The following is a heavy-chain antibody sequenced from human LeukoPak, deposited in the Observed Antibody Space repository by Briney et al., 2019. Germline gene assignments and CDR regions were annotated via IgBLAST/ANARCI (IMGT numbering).Heavy chain of an antibody. D-gene: IGHD3-3*01. Sequence: SETLSLTCTVSGGSISSSSYYWGWIRQPPGKGLEWIGSIYYSGSTYYNPSLKSRVTISVDTSKNQFSLKLSSVTAADTAVYYCARQRTTEWLLYLDAFDIWGQGTMVTVSS. J-gene: IGHJ3*02. V-gene: IGHV4-39*01. CDR2: IYYSGST. CDR3: ARQRTTEWLLYLDAFDI. CDR1: GGSISSSSYY.